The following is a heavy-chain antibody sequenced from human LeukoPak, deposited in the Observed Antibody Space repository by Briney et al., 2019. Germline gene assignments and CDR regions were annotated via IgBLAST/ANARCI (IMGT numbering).Heavy chain of an antibody. CDR2: INHSGST. J-gene: IGHJ4*02. V-gene: IGHV4-34*01. D-gene: IGHD6-6*01. Sequence: SETLSLTCAVYGGSFSGYYWSWIRQPPGKGLEWIGEINHSGSTNYNPSLKSRVTISVDTSKNQFSLKLSSVTAADTAVYYCARGNSSSSLDYWGQGTLVTASS. CDR1: GGSFSGYY. CDR3: ARGNSSSSLDY.